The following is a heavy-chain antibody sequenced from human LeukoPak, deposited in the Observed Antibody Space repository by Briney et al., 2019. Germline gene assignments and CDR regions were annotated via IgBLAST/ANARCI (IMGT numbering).Heavy chain of an antibody. Sequence: GESLKISCKGSGYSFTTYWIGWVRQMPGKGLEWMGIIYPGDSDTRYSPSFQGQVTISAHKSINPAYLQWNTLGVSDTAMYYCVRRADLTFDYWGQGTLVTVSS. D-gene: IGHD6-25*01. J-gene: IGHJ4*02. CDR2: IYPGDSDT. V-gene: IGHV5-51*01. CDR1: GYSFTTYW. CDR3: VRRADLTFDY.